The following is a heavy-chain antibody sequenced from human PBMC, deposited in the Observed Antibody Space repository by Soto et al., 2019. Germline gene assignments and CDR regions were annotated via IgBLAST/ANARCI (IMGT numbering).Heavy chain of an antibody. D-gene: IGHD1-26*01. CDR1: GGSFSGYY. CDR2: INHSGST. Sequence: QVQLQQWGAGLLKPSETLSLTCAVYGGSFSGYYWSWIRQPPGKGLEWIGEINHSGSTNYNPSLKSRVTISVDPSKNQFSLKLSSVTAADTAVYYCARTTDRIVGATGGYFDYWGQGTLVTVSS. V-gene: IGHV4-34*01. J-gene: IGHJ4*02. CDR3: ARTTDRIVGATGGYFDY.